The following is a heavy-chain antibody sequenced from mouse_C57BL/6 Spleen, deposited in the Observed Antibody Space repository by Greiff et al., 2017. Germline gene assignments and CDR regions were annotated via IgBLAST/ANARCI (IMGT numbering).Heavy chain of an antibody. CDR1: GFSLSTSGMG. CDR3: ARGANWYYAMDY. V-gene: IGHV8-8*01. J-gene: IGHJ4*01. Sequence: VMLVESGPGILQPSQTLSLTCSFSGFSLSTSGMGVGWIRQPSGKGLEWLAHIWWDDDKYYNPALKSRLTISKDTSKNQVFLKIAKVDTADTATYYGARGANWYYAMDYWGKGTSVTVSS. CDR2: IWWDDDK. D-gene: IGHD4-1*01.